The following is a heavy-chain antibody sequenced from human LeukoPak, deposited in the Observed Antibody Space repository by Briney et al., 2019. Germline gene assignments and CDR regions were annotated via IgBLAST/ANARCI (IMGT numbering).Heavy chain of an antibody. CDR3: ARDRPHVGAAINYFDH. CDR1: GDSVSSNSAA. J-gene: IGHJ4*02. CDR2: TYYRSKWYY. V-gene: IGHV6-1*01. Sequence: SQTLSLTCAISGDSVSSNSAAWNWIRQSPSRGLEWLGRTYYRSKWYYNYAISAKSRITINPDTSKNQFSLQLNSVTPEDTAVYFCARDRPHVGAAINYFDHWGQGTLVTVSS. D-gene: IGHD1-26*01.